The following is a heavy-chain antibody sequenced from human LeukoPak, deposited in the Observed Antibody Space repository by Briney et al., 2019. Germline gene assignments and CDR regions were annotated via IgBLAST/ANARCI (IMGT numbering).Heavy chain of an antibody. Sequence: GGSLRLSCVASGFTFSSYAMSWVPPAPGKGLEWVSAISGSGGSTYYADSVKGRFTISRDNSKNTLYLQMNSLRAEDTAVYYCAKTTVFPAYYFDYWGQGTLVTVSS. CDR3: AKTTVFPAYYFDY. D-gene: IGHD4-17*01. J-gene: IGHJ4*02. CDR2: ISGSGGST. V-gene: IGHV3-23*01. CDR1: GFTFSSYA.